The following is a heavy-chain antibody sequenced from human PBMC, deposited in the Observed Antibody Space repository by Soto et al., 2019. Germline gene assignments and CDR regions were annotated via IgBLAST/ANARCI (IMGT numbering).Heavy chain of an antibody. Sequence: QAGGSLRVSYTSSGFTFSSYSMSWVRQAPGKGLEWVSAVTGSGGSTYYADSVKGRFTISRDNSKNTLYLQMNSLRAEDTAVYYCAKEGDLIGYNYGSCFDYWGQGTLVPVSS. CDR2: VTGSGGST. D-gene: IGHD5-18*01. V-gene: IGHV3-23*01. CDR1: GFTFSSYS. J-gene: IGHJ4*02. CDR3: AKEGDLIGYNYGSCFDY.